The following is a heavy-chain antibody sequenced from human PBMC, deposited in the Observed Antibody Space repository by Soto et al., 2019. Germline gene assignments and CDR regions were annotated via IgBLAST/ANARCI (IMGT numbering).Heavy chain of an antibody. CDR2: ISGSGGST. CDR1: GFTFSSYA. J-gene: IGHJ4*02. D-gene: IGHD3-10*01. Sequence: EVQLLESGGGLVQPGGSLRLSCAASGFTFSSYAMSWVRQAPGKGLEWVSAISGSGGSTYYADSVKGRFTISRDNSKNTLYLQMNSLRAEDTAVYYCAKDGVRDTMVRGVNVYWGQGTLVTVSS. V-gene: IGHV3-23*01. CDR3: AKDGVRDTMVRGVNVY.